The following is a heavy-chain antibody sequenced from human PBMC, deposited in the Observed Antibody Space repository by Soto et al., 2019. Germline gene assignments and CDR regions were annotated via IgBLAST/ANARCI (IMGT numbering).Heavy chain of an antibody. CDR2: MYIGGST. CDR1: GGSISSYY. J-gene: IGHJ4*02. CDR3: AREGWNYDGSDYYFDY. V-gene: IGHV4-4*07. Sequence: QVQLQESGPGLVKPSETLSLTCTVSGGSISSYYWSWIRQPAGKGLEWIGRMYIGGSTNYNPSLKSRVTMSLDTSKSQFSLNLRSVTAADTAVYYCAREGWNYDGSDYYFDYGGQGALVNVSS. D-gene: IGHD3-10*01.